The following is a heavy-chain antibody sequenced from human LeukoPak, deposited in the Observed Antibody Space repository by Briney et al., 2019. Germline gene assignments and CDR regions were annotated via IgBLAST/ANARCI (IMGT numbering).Heavy chain of an antibody. Sequence: SETLSLTCTVSGGSISSYYWSWIPQPPGKGLEWIGYIYYSGSTNYNPSLKSRVTISVDTSKNQFSLKLSSVTAADTAVYYCARGSVGSGWVYMDVWGKGTTVTVSS. CDR2: IYYSGST. CDR3: ARGSVGSGWVYMDV. CDR1: GGSISSYY. V-gene: IGHV4-59*01. D-gene: IGHD6-19*01. J-gene: IGHJ6*03.